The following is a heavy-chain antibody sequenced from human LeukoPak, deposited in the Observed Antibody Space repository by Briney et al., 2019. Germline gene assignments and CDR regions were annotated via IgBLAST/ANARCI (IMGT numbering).Heavy chain of an antibody. D-gene: IGHD5-24*01. J-gene: IGHJ5*02. CDR3: ARDLGGEGFNLRNWFDP. Sequence: SETLSLTCTVSGGSINSADYYWSWIRQHPGKGLEWIGYIYYSGSRYYNPSLKSRVSIAIDTSKNQFSLNLSSVTAADTAVYYCARDLGGEGFNLRNWFDPWGQGTLVTVS. CDR2: IYYSGSR. CDR1: GGSINSADYY. V-gene: IGHV4-31*03.